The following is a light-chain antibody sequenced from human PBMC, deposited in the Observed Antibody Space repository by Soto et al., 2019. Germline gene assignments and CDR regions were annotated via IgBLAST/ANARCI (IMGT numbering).Light chain of an antibody. J-gene: IGKJ4*01. CDR3: QQYSSIPLT. Sequence: DIVMTQSPDSLAVSLGERVTINCKSSQSVLYSSNNKNYLAWYQQKPGQPPKLLIYWASSRESGVPDRFSGSGSGTDFTLTISSLQAEDVAVYYCQQYSSIPLTFGGGTKVEIK. CDR2: WAS. CDR1: QSVLYSSNNKNY. V-gene: IGKV4-1*01.